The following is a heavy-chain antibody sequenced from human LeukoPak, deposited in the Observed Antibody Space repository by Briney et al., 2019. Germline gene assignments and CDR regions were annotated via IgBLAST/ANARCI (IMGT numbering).Heavy chain of an antibody. CDR1: GYTFTGYY. Sequence: ASVKVSCKASGYTFTGYYMHWVRQAPGQGLEWMGWINPNSGGTNYAQKFQGRVTMTRDTSISTAYMELSRLRSDDTAVYYCARERTIFGVSSGGRAFDIWGQGTMVTVSS. V-gene: IGHV1-2*02. CDR3: ARERTIFGVSSGGRAFDI. CDR2: INPNSGGT. D-gene: IGHD3-3*01. J-gene: IGHJ3*02.